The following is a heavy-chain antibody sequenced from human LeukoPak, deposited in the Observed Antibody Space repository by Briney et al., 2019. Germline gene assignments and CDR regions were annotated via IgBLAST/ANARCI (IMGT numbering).Heavy chain of an antibody. J-gene: IGHJ3*02. CDR2: ISAYNGNT. CDR1: GYTFTSYG. CDR3: ARDILVVPAAHDAFDI. D-gene: IGHD2-2*01. V-gene: IGHV1-18*01. Sequence: ASVKVSCKASGYTFTSYGISWVRQAPGQGLEGMGWISAYNGNTNYAQKLQGRVTMTTDTSTSTAYMELRSLRSDDTAVYYCARDILVVPAAHDAFDIWGQGTMVTVSS.